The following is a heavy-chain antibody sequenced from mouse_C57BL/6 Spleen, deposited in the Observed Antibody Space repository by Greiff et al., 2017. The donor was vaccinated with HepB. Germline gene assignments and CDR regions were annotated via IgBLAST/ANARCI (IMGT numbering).Heavy chain of an antibody. Sequence: EVQLVESGGGLVQPKGSLKLSCAASGFTFNTYAMHWVRQAPGKGLEWVARIRSKSSNYATYYADSVNDRFTISRDDSQSMLYLQMNNLKTEDTAMYYCVRAGVYYDYDDWYFDVWGTGTTVTVSS. V-gene: IGHV10-3*01. J-gene: IGHJ1*03. CDR3: VRAGVYYDYDDWYFDV. CDR1: GFTFNTYA. CDR2: IRSKSSNYAT. D-gene: IGHD2-4*01.